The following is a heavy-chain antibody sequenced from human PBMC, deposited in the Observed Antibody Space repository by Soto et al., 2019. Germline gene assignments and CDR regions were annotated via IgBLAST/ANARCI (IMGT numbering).Heavy chain of an antibody. J-gene: IGHJ6*02. D-gene: IGHD6-19*01. CDR3: ASPPNESSAYYCGMDV. CDR1: GGTFSSYA. Sequence: QVQLVQSGAEVKKPGSSVKVSCKASGGTFSSYAISWVRQAPGQGLEWMGGIIPIFGTANYAQKFQGRVTITADESTSTADRELSSLRSEDTAVYYCASPPNESSAYYCGMDVWGQGTTVTVSS. V-gene: IGHV1-69*12. CDR2: IIPIFGTA.